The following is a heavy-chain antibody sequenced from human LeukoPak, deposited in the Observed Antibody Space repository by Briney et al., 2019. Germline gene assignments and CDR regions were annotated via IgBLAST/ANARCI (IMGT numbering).Heavy chain of an antibody. CDR1: GGSFSGYY. V-gene: IGHV4-34*01. CDR3: ASGRRDGYSGPWYFDL. J-gene: IGHJ2*01. D-gene: IGHD5-24*01. Sequence: SETLSLTCAVHGGSFSGYYWSWIRQPPGKGLEWIGEINHSGSTNYNPSLKSRVTISVDTSKNQFSLKLSSVTAADTAVYYCASGRRDGYSGPWYFDLWGRGTLVTVSS. CDR2: INHSGST.